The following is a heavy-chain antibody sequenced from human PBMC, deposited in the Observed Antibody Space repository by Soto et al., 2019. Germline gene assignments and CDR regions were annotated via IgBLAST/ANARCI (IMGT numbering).Heavy chain of an antibody. CDR1: GYTFTNNV. J-gene: IGHJ4*02. Sequence: ASLKVSCKPSGYTFTNNVIHWVRQAPGQRLEGSGWVNAGNDNTKWSREFQGRLTLTKDTSATTAYMELSSLTPEDTAIYFCAREVPYGYSRFDYWGQGTLVTVSS. CDR3: AREVPYGYSRFDY. D-gene: IGHD5-18*01. CDR2: VNAGNDNT. V-gene: IGHV1-3*01.